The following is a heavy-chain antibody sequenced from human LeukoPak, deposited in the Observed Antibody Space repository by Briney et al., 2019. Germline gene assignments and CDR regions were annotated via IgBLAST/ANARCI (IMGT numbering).Heavy chain of an antibody. J-gene: IGHJ4*02. D-gene: IGHD3-9*01. Sequence: GESLKISCQGSGYRFTSYWFGWVRQLPGKGLEWMGIIYPGDSDNRYRPSFQGQVTISADKSISTAYLQWSSLKASDTAMYNCARYFGKAYYFYYWGQGTLVTVSS. CDR3: ARYFGKAYYFYY. V-gene: IGHV5-51*01. CDR2: IYPGDSDN. CDR1: GYRFTSYW.